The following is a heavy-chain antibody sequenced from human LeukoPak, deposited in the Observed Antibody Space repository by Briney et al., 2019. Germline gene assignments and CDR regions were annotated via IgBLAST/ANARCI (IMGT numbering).Heavy chain of an antibody. CDR1: GFTFSSYG. D-gene: IGHD3-10*01. CDR3: ARSSNWFGGIDY. V-gene: IGHV3-30*03. Sequence: PGRSLRLSCAASGFTFSSYGMHWVRQAPGKGLEWVAVISYDGSNKYYADSVKGRFTISRDNSKNTLYLQMNSLRAEDTAVYYCARSSNWFGGIDYWGQGTLVTVSS. J-gene: IGHJ4*02. CDR2: ISYDGSNK.